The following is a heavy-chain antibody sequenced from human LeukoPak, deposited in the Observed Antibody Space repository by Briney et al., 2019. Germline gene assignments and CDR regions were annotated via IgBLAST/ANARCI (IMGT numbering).Heavy chain of an antibody. CDR2: IYYSGST. V-gene: IGHV4-39*07. CDR3: ARVVAAAGHSTQPFDY. J-gene: IGHJ4*02. CDR1: GGSISDYY. Sequence: PSETLSLTCTVSGGSISDYYWGWIRQPPGKGLEWIGSIYYSGSTYYNPSLKSRVTISVDTSKNQSSLKLSSVTAADTAVYYCARVVAAAGHSTQPFDYWGQGTLVTVSS. D-gene: IGHD6-13*01.